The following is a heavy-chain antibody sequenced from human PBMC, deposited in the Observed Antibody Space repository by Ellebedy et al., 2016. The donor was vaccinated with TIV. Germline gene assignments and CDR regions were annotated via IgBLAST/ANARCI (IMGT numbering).Heavy chain of an antibody. CDR3: AGETFNDVDLDLWGLFDV. D-gene: IGHD3-10*01. CDR1: GFTINSNY. CDR2: ISVGGSA. Sequence: GESLKISCVVSGFTINSNYMSWVRQAPGRGLERVSVISVGGSAYYADSVEGRFTISRDNSRNTLFLQMNGLRAEDTAVYYCAGETFNDVDLDLWGLFDVWGQGTTVTVSS. J-gene: IGHJ3*01. V-gene: IGHV3-66*01.